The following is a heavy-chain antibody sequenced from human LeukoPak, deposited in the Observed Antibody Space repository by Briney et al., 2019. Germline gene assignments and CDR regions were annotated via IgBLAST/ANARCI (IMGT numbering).Heavy chain of an antibody. Sequence: PGGSLRLSCTASGFTFSSCCMHWVRQAPGKGLEWVSGISWNSGSIGYADSVKGRFTISRDNAKNSLYLQMNSLRAEDTALYYCAKSREYYYYYGMDVWGQGTTVTVSS. CDR3: AKSREYYYYYGMDV. CDR1: GFTFSSCC. V-gene: IGHV3-9*01. J-gene: IGHJ6*02. CDR2: ISWNSGSI.